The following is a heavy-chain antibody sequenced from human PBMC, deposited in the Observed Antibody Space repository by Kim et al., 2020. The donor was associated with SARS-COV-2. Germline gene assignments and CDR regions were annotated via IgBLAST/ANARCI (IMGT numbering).Heavy chain of an antibody. CDR1: GFTFSSYS. Sequence: GGSLRLSCAASGFTFSSYSMNWVRQAPGKGLEWVSSISSSSSYIYYADSVKGRFTISRDNAKNSLYLQMNSLRAEDTAVYYCAREALEGSYFDYWGQGTLVTVSS. J-gene: IGHJ4*02. CDR2: ISSSSSYI. D-gene: IGHD2-15*01. V-gene: IGHV3-21*01. CDR3: AREALEGSYFDY.